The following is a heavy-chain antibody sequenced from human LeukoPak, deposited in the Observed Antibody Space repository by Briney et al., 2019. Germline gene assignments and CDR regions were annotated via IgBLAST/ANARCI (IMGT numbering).Heavy chain of an antibody. V-gene: IGHV1-2*02. Sequence: GASVKVSCKASGYTFTGYYMHWVRQAPGQGLEWMGWINPNSGGTNCAQKFQGRVTMTRDTSISTAYMELSRLRSDDTAVYYCAREGRRFLEWTYNWFDPWGQGTLVTVSS. CDR1: GYTFTGYY. CDR3: AREGRRFLEWTYNWFDP. D-gene: IGHD3-3*01. J-gene: IGHJ5*02. CDR2: INPNSGGT.